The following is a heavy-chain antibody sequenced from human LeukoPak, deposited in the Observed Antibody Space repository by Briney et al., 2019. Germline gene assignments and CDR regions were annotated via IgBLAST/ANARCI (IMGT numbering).Heavy chain of an antibody. CDR3: ARAGIVVVPVATDYFDY. D-gene: IGHD2-2*01. Sequence: SETLSLTCTVSGGSISSGDYYWSWIRQPPGKGLEWIGYIYYSGSTYYNPSLKSRVTISVDTSKNQFSLKLSSVTAADTAVYYCARAGIVVVPVATDYFDYWGQGTLVTVSS. CDR2: IYYSGST. CDR1: GGSISSGDYY. J-gene: IGHJ4*02. V-gene: IGHV4-30-4*08.